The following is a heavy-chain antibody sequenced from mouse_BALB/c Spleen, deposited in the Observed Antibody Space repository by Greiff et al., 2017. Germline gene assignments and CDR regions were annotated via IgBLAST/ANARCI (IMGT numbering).Heavy chain of an antibody. J-gene: IGHJ1*01. CDR1: GFNIKDTY. CDR2: IDPANGNT. D-gene: IGHD2-4*01. Sequence: EVQGVESGAELVKPGASVKLSCTASGFNIKDTYMHWVKQRPEQGLEWIGRIDPANGNTKYDPKFQGKATITADTSSNTAYLQLSSLTSEDTAVYYCARCTMITTEWYFDVWGAGTTVTVSS. V-gene: IGHV14-3*02. CDR3: ARCTMITTEWYFDV.